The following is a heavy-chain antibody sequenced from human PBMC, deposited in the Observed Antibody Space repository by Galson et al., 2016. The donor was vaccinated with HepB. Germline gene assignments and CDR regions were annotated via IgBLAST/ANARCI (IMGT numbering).Heavy chain of an antibody. CDR1: GFTFSIYA. CDR3: AKDKYPHRGTYYFDY. D-gene: IGHD2-2*02. CDR2: VSGSGGGT. Sequence: SLRLSCAASGFTFSIYAMNWVRQAPGKGLEWVSGVSGSGGGTYYADSVKGRFTISRDDSTNTLYLQMNSLRAEDTAIYFCAKDKYPHRGTYYFDYWGQGTLVAVSS. J-gene: IGHJ4*02. V-gene: IGHV3-23*01.